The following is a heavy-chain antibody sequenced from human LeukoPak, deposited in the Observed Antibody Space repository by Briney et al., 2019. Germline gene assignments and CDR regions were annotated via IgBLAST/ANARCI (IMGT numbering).Heavy chain of an antibody. J-gene: IGHJ3*02. Sequence: SETLSLTCTVSGGSISSGSYYWSWIRQPAGKGLEWIGRIYTSGSTNYNPSLKSRVTISVDTSKNQFSLKLSSVTAADTAVYYCARVCSTSCYDAFDIWGQGTMVTVSS. CDR3: ARVCSTSCYDAFDI. CDR1: GGSISSGSYY. V-gene: IGHV4-61*02. CDR2: IYTSGST. D-gene: IGHD2-2*01.